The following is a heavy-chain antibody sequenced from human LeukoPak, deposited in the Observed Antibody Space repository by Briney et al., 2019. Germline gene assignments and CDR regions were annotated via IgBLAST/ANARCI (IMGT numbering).Heavy chain of an antibody. CDR1: GGSISSYY. V-gene: IGHV4-4*07. D-gene: IGHD1-26*01. Sequence: SETLSLTCTVSGGSISSYYWSWIRQPAGKGLEWIGRIYTSGSTNYNPSLKSRVTMSVDTSKNQFSLKLSSVTAADTAVYYCARGGVVGATQDFDYWGQGTLVTVSS. CDR3: ARGGVVGATQDFDY. J-gene: IGHJ4*02. CDR2: IYTSGST.